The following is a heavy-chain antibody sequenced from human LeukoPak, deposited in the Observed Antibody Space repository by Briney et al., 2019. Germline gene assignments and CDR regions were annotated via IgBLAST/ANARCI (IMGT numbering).Heavy chain of an antibody. D-gene: IGHD3-22*01. CDR3: ATLYYYDSSGYFDY. CDR1: GYTFTSYG. Sequence: ASVKVSCKASGYTFTSYGISWVRQAPGQGLEWMGWISAYNGNTNYAQKLQGRVTMTTDTSTSTAYMELRSLRSDDTAVYYCATLYYYDSSGYFDYWGQGTLVTVSS. J-gene: IGHJ4*02. V-gene: IGHV1-18*01. CDR2: ISAYNGNT.